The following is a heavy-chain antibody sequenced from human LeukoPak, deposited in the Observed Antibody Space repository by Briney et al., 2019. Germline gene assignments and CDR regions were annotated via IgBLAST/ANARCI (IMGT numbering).Heavy chain of an antibody. V-gene: IGHV1-18*01. Sequence: ASVKVSCKASGYTFTSYGISWVRQAPGQGLEWMGWISAYNGNTNYAQKLQGRVTMTTDTSTSTAYMELRSLRSDDTAVYYCARDVGYYYDSSGYGAWFDPWGQGTLVTVSS. CDR1: GYTFTSYG. CDR2: ISAYNGNT. J-gene: IGHJ5*02. CDR3: ARDVGYYYDSSGYGAWFDP. D-gene: IGHD3-22*01.